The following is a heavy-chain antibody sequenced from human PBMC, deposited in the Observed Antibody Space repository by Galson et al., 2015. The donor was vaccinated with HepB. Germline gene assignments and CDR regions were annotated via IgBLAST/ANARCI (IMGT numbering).Heavy chain of an antibody. CDR2: IIPIFGTA. D-gene: IGHD5-18*01. CDR3: ATGSYGDDAFDI. J-gene: IGHJ3*02. V-gene: IGHV1-69*05. Sequence: SVKVSCKASGGTFSSYAISWVRQAPGQGLEWMGGIIPIFGTANYAQKFQGRVTITRDTSASTAYMELSSLRSEDTAVYYCATGSYGDDAFDIWGQGTLVTVSS. CDR1: GGTFSSYA.